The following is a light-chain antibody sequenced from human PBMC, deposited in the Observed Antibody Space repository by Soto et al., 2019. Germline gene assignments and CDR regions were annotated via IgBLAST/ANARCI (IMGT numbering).Light chain of an antibody. CDR2: DAS. CDR1: QSVNRY. J-gene: IGKJ1*01. Sequence: EIVFTQSPATLSLCPGERATLSCWASQSVNRYLVWYQQKPGQAPRLLMYDASKRATGIPARFSGSGSGTDFTLTISSLEPEDFAVYYCQQRDTWPWTFGQGTKVDIK. CDR3: QQRDTWPWT. V-gene: IGKV3-11*01.